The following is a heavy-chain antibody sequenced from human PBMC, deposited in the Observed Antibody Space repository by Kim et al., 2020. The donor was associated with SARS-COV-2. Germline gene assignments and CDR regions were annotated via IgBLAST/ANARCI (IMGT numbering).Heavy chain of an antibody. CDR2: YT. J-gene: IGHJ5*02. V-gene: IGHV6-1*01. CDR3: ARGMNSCFDL. Sequence: YTDYADSVKSRLTIKPDTSKNQFSLQLDSVTPEDTAVYYCARGMNSCFDLWGLGTLVTVSS.